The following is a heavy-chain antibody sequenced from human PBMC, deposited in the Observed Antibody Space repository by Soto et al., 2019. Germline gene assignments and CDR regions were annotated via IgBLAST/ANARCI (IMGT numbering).Heavy chain of an antibody. J-gene: IGHJ3*02. CDR3: ARDVSRFSHDAFDI. CDR2: IIPIFGTA. Sequence: SVKVSCKASGGTFSSYAISWVRQAPGQGLEWMGGIIPIFGTANYAQKFQGRVTITADESTSTAYMELSSLRSEDTAVYYCARDVSRFSHDAFDIWGQGTMVTVSS. V-gene: IGHV1-69*13. CDR1: GGTFSSYA.